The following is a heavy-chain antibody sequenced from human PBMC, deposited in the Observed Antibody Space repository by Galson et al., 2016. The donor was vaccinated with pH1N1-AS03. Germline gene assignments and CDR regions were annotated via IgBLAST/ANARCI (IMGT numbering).Heavy chain of an antibody. J-gene: IGHJ4*02. D-gene: IGHD3-16*02. Sequence: SLRLSCAACGSMTSPDWWTWVRQPPGKGLEWIGEVHYSGTTSYNPSLNSRVTMSIDKSNNQFSLNLGSVTAADTAVYFCASAGYHTPGYHYWGQGALVTVSS. CDR3: ASAGYHTPGYHY. CDR2: VHYSGTT. V-gene: IGHV4-4*01. CDR1: GSMTSPDW.